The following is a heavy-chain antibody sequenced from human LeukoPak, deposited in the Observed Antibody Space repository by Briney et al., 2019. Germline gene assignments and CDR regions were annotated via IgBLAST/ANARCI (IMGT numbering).Heavy chain of an antibody. D-gene: IGHD3-22*01. V-gene: IGHV3-23*01. CDR2: ISGDADST. Sequence: GGSLRLSCAAFGFTFSNYAMSWVRQAPGRGLEWVSAISGDADSTYYADSVKGRFTISRDNSKNTLYLQVNSLRADDTAVYYCARGSTYYDSSGQVPFDYWGQGTLVTVSS. CDR1: GFTFSNYA. CDR3: ARGSTYYDSSGQVPFDY. J-gene: IGHJ4*02.